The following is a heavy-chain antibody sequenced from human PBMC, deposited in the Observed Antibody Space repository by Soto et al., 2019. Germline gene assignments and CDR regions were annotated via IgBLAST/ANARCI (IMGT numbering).Heavy chain of an antibody. D-gene: IGHD2-8*02. Sequence: PGGSLRLSCTTSGFTFSSFAMHWVRQAPGKGLEWVTVISINGDRKHYAGSVMGRFTVSRDSSRNTLTLQMDSLTSEDTGLYYCAREGVGDTWSSFDYWGPGTLVTVSS. CDR2: ISINGDRK. J-gene: IGHJ4*02. CDR1: GFTFSSFA. CDR3: AREGVGDTWSSFDY. V-gene: IGHV3-30-3*01.